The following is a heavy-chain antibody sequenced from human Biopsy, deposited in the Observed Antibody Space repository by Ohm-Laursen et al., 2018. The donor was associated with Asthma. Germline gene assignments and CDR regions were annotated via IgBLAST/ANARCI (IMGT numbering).Heavy chain of an antibody. CDR2: IFFDGSNK. V-gene: IGHV3-30-3*01. J-gene: IGHJ4*02. Sequence: SLTLSFAASVSTVPNYVMHWVRQAPGKGLERGAGIFFDGSNKYYADSVKGRFTISRDNSKDTLYLQVNSLRGDDTAVYYCARGKTWGRSYYFDYWGQGTLVTVSS. CDR1: VSTVPNYV. CDR3: ARGKTWGRSYYFDY. D-gene: IGHD6-6*01.